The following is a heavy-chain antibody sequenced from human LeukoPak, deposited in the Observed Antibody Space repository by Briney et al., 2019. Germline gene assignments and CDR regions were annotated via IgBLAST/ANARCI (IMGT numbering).Heavy chain of an antibody. Sequence: GGSLSLSCAASGFTFSSYAMHWVRKAPGKGLELVANISPDGSAEDYVDSVRGRFAISRDNAKRSLYLQMNSLSPEDTAVYYCANQAYSQFDYWGQGTLVSVSS. CDR1: GFTFSSYA. V-gene: IGHV3-7*01. CDR2: ISPDGSAE. J-gene: IGHJ4*02. D-gene: IGHD4-11*01. CDR3: ANQAYSQFDY.